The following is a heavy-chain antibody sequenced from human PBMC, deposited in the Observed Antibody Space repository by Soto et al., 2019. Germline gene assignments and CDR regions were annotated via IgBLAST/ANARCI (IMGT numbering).Heavy chain of an antibody. D-gene: IGHD5-18*01. CDR3: AKVQNTAMAWLYYYGMDV. CDR1: GFTFSSYA. Sequence: GGSLRLSCAASGFTFSSYAMSWVRQAPGKGLEWVSAISGSGGSTYYADSVKGRFTISRDNSKNTLYLQMNSPRAEDTAVYYCAKVQNTAMAWLYYYGMDVWGQGTTVTVSS. V-gene: IGHV3-23*01. CDR2: ISGSGGST. J-gene: IGHJ6*02.